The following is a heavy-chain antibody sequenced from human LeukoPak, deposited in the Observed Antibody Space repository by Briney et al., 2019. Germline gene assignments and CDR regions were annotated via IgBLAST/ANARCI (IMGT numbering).Heavy chain of an antibody. V-gene: IGHV4-38-2*02. CDR3: ARMGVTRQPIDY. D-gene: IGHD1-26*01. J-gene: IGHJ4*02. Sequence: SETLSLTCSVSGDSITSGHYWGWIRQPPGKGLEWIASIYHSGSTYYNPSLKSRVTISVDTSKNQFSLKLSFVTAADTAVHYCARMGVTRQPIDYWGQGTLVTVSS. CDR1: GDSITSGHY. CDR2: IYHSGST.